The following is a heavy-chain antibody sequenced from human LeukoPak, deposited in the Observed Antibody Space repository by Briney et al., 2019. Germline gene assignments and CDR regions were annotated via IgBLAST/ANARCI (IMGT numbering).Heavy chain of an antibody. Sequence: GGSLRLSCAASGFTVSSNYMSWVRQAPGKGLEWVSGIYSGGSTYYADSVKGRFTISRDNSKNTLSLQMNSLRAEDTAVYYCARAIAGDYDILTGYLNWGQGTLVTVSS. V-gene: IGHV3-66*01. CDR1: GFTVSSNY. D-gene: IGHD3-9*01. CDR2: IYSGGST. J-gene: IGHJ4*02. CDR3: ARAIAGDYDILTGYLN.